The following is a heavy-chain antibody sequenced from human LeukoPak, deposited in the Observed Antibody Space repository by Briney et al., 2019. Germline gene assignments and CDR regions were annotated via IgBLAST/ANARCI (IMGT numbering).Heavy chain of an antibody. CDR3: ARGDPSIYGDRYMDV. CDR2: ISSSGSTI. J-gene: IGHJ6*03. D-gene: IGHD4-17*01. CDR1: GFTFSSRDW. V-gene: IGHV3-48*03. Sequence: GGSLRLSCVASGFTFSSRDWMTWVRQAPGKGLEWVSYISSSGSTIYYADSVKGRFAISRDNAKNSLYLQMNSLRAEDTAVYYCARGDPSIYGDRYMDVWGKGTTVTISS.